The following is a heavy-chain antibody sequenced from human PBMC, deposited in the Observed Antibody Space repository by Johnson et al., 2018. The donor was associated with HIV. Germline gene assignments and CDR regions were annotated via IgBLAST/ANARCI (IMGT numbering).Heavy chain of an antibody. V-gene: IGHV3-30*02. D-gene: IGHD2-15*01. Sequence: QVQLVESGGGVVQPGGSLRLSCAASGFTFSSYGMHWVRQAPGNGLEWVAFIRYDGSNKYYADSVKGRFTVSRDNSKNTLYLQMNSLRAEDTAVYYCAKERGISGGFDFWGQGTRVTVSS. CDR3: AKERGISGGFDF. J-gene: IGHJ3*01. CDR1: GFTFSSYG. CDR2: IRYDGSNK.